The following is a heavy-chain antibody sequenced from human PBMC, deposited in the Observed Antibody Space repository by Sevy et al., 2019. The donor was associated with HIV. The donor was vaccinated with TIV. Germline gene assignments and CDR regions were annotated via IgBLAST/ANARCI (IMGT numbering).Heavy chain of an antibody. CDR3: AKLWHGGGYYYYGMDV. J-gene: IGHJ6*02. CDR1: GFTFSSYG. CDR2: ISYDGSNK. Sequence: SLRLSCAASGFTFSSYGMHWVRQAPGKGLERVAVISYDGSNKYYADSVKGRFTISRDNSKNTLYLQMNSLRAEDTAVYYCAKLWHGGGYYYYGMDVWGQGTTVTVSS. D-gene: IGHD3-16*01. V-gene: IGHV3-30*18.